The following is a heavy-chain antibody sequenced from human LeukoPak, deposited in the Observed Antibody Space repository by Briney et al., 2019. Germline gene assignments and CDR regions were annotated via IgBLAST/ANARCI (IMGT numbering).Heavy chain of an antibody. Sequence: GGSLRLSCAAPGFTFSNAWMSWVRQAPGKGLEWVSAISGSGGSTYYADSVKGRFTISRDNSKNTLYLQMNSLRAEDTAVYYCAKDSSSSFDAFDIWGQGTMVTVSS. V-gene: IGHV3-23*01. CDR1: GFTFSNAW. CDR3: AKDSSSSFDAFDI. CDR2: ISGSGGST. J-gene: IGHJ3*02. D-gene: IGHD6-6*01.